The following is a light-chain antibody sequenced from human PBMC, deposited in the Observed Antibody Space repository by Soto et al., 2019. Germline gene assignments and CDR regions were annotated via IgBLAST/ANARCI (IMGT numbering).Light chain of an antibody. CDR2: DAS. Sequence: IHMTHSPSSLSASLLNRVSITLLASQSISSWLAWYHQKPGKAPKLLIYDASSLESGVPSRFSGSGSGTEFTLTISSLQPDDFATYYCQQYNSYSRTFGQGTKVDIK. CDR1: QSISSW. J-gene: IGKJ1*01. CDR3: QQYNSYSRT. V-gene: IGKV1-5*01.